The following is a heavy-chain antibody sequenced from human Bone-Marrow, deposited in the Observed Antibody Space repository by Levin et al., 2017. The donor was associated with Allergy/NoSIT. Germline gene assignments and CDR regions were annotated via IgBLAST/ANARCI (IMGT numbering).Heavy chain of an antibody. J-gene: IGHJ4*02. CDR3: ARREVGDGTGWYDLDY. CDR1: GGSVSSNTNY. D-gene: IGHD6-19*01. Sequence: SETLSLTCTVSGGSVSSNTNYWGWIRQPPGRGLDWIGNIYYMGTTYYNPSLQSRVTISVYTSKNQFSLTLRSVTDADTAVYYCARREVGDGTGWYDLDYWGQGTLVIVSS. CDR2: IYYMGTT. V-gene: IGHV4-39*01.